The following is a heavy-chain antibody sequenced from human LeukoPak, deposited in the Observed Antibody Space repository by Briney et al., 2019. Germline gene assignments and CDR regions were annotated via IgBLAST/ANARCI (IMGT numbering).Heavy chain of an antibody. CDR3: AKDHIAAAGTGEYGMDV. D-gene: IGHD6-13*01. CDR2: ISEGGDST. J-gene: IGHJ6*02. V-gene: IGHV3-23*01. CDR1: GLNFGNFV. Sequence: GGSLRLSCEASGLNFGNFVMTWVRQAPGKGLDWVSAISEGGDSTNYADSVKGRFTISRANSMNTLFLQMNSLRAEDTAMYYCAKDHIAAAGTGEYGMDVWGQGTTVTVSS.